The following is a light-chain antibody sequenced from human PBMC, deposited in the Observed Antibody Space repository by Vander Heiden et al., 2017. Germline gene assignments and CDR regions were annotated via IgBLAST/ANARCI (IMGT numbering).Light chain of an antibody. J-gene: IGKJ4*01. CDR3: QQYITIPLT. Sequence: IVFTQYPDSLAVSLGVSASVNGKFSQTLLKSSSNKNYLAWYQHQPGPPPKLLIYWACTRQAGVPDRFSGGGSGTDYPLTISSLQAEDVAVYYRQQYITIPLTFGGGTKVEIK. V-gene: IGKV4-1*01. CDR1: QTLLKSSSNKNY. CDR2: WAC.